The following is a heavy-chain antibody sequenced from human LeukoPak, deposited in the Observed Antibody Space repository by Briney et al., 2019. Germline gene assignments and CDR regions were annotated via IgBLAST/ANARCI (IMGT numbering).Heavy chain of an antibody. D-gene: IGHD3-22*01. CDR1: GSGYSISGGFY. V-gene: IGHV4-38-2*02. CDR2: IYHSGST. Sequence: SETLSLTCTVSGSGYSISGGFYWGWIRQPPGKGLEWIGSIYHSGSTYYSPSLKSRATISVDTSKNQFSPKLKFVTAADTAVYYCAGQFDSSGSYFYWGQGTLVTVSS. J-gene: IGHJ4*02. CDR3: AGQFDSSGSYFY.